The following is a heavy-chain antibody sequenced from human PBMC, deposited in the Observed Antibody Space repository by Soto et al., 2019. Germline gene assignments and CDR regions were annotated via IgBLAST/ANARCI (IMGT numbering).Heavy chain of an antibody. D-gene: IGHD2-15*01. CDR3: ARGYCSGGNCYSGMDV. V-gene: IGHV1-69*13. CDR2: IIPISGTT. Sequence: SVKVSCKASGGTFSTHAIIWVRQAPGHGLEWMGGIIPISGTTYYTQRFQGRVTITADEPTSTAFMELSSLKSEDTAVFYCARGYCSGGNCYSGMDVWGQGTMVTVSS. J-gene: IGHJ6*02. CDR1: GGTFSTHA.